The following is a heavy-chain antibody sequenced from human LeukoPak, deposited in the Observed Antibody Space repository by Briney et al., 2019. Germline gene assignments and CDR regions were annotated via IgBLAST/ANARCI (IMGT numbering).Heavy chain of an antibody. CDR1: GGSISSYY. D-gene: IGHD4-11*01. Sequence: SETLSLTCTVSGGSISSYYWTWIRQPPGKGLEWIGYIYYSGNTNYNPSLKSRVTISVDTSKNQFSLKLSSVTAADTAVYYCARGGRSSNPYWGQGTLVTVSS. V-gene: IGHV4-59*01. CDR3: ARGGRSSNPY. J-gene: IGHJ4*02. CDR2: IYYSGNT.